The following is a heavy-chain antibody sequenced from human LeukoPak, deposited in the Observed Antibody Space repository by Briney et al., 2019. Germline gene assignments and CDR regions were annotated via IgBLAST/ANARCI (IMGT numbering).Heavy chain of an antibody. D-gene: IGHD6-19*01. CDR2: IYYSGST. CDR1: GGSISSGDYY. V-gene: IGHV4-30-4*01. J-gene: IGHJ6*02. Sequence: PSETLSLTCTVSGGSISSGDYYWSWIRQPPGKGLEWIGYIYYSGSTYYNPSLKSRVTISVDTSKNQFSLKLSSVTAADTAVYYCARGEAVAGNRAWLNGMDVWGQGTTVTVSS. CDR3: ARGEAVAGNRAWLNGMDV.